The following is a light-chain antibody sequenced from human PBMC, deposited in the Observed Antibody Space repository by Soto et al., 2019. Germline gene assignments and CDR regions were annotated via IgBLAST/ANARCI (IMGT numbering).Light chain of an antibody. CDR3: SSYTVSSTLV. V-gene: IGLV2-14*01. CDR2: EVS. Sequence: QSALTQPASVSASPGRSITISCTGTSSDVGGYNSVSWYQQHPGKVPKLLIYEVSNRPSGVSNRFSASKSGNTASLTISGLQPEDEAYYYCSSYTVSSTLVFGGGTKVTVL. CDR1: SSDVGGYNS. J-gene: IGLJ3*02.